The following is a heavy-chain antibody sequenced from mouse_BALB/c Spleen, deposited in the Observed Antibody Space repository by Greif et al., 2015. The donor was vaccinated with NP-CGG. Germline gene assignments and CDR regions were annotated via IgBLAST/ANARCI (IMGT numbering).Heavy chain of an antibody. CDR2: ICYEGSI. J-gene: IGHJ4*01. CDR3: SRENWGGDYVLDY. V-gene: IGHV12-1-1*01. CDR1: GFSITSGSYC. Sequence: QVQLQQPGPAVIKPSQSLSLTCVVSGFSITSGSYCWHWIRQPPGKGLEWMGRICYEGSIYYSPSIKSRSAISRDTSLNKIFIQLSSVTNEDTAMYYRSRENWGGDYVLDYWGQGTPVTVSS.